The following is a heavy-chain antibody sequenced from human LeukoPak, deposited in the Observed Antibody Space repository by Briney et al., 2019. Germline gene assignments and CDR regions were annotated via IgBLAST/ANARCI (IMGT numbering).Heavy chain of an antibody. V-gene: IGHV3-7*01. J-gene: IGHJ4*02. Sequence: GGSLRLSCAASGFTFSKHWMTWVRQAPGKGLEWVASIKEDGSETYYADSVEGRFTISRDNAENTLSLQMNSLRVADTALYYCAREITIFGRVFGFDLWGQGTLVTVSS. CDR3: AREITIFGRVFGFDL. CDR1: GFTFSKHW. D-gene: IGHD3-3*01. CDR2: IKEDGSET.